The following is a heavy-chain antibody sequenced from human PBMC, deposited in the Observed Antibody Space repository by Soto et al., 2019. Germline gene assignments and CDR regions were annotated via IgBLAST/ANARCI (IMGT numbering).Heavy chain of an antibody. CDR3: AKLYPAGSETYLGGFDN. CDR2: ISHDGRNK. CDR1: RFTFSSYG. J-gene: IGHJ4*02. V-gene: IGHV3-30*18. Sequence: GGSLRLSCAASRFTFSSYGMHWVRQAPGKGLEWVALISHDGRNKYYADSVKGRFTISRDNSKNTLYLQMNSLRPDDTAVYYCAKLYPAGSETYLGGFDNWGQGTLVTVSS. D-gene: IGHD3-16*01.